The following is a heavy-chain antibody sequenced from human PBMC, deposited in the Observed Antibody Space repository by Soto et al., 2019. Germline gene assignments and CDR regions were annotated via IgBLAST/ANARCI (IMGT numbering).Heavy chain of an antibody. CDR2: ISYDGSNK. CDR3: AKDFGGR. D-gene: IGHD3-10*01. V-gene: IGHV3-30*18. J-gene: IGHJ4*02. CDR1: GFTFSSYG. Sequence: QVQLVESGGGVVQPGRSLRLSCAASGFTFSSYGMHWVRQAPGKGLEWVAVISYDGSNKYYADSVKGRFTISRDNSKNTLYLQMNSLRAEDTAVYYCAKDFGGRWGQGTLVTVSS.